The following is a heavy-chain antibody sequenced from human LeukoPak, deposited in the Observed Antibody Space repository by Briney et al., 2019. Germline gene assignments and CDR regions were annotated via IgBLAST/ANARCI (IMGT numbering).Heavy chain of an antibody. CDR2: ISYDGSNK. CDR1: GFTFSSYA. V-gene: IGHV3-30*04. CDR3: ARAWFLEWLFYYYGMDV. D-gene: IGHD3-3*01. Sequence: GGSLRLSCAASGFTFSSYAMHWVRKAPGKGLEWVAVISYDGSNKYYADSVKGRFTISRDNSKNTLYLQMNSLRAEDTAVYYCARAWFLEWLFYYYGMDVWGQGTTVTVSS. J-gene: IGHJ6*02.